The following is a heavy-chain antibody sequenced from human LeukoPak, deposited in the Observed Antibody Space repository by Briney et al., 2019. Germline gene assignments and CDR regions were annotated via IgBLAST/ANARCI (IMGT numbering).Heavy chain of an antibody. CDR2: ISSSSTYT. J-gene: IGHJ4*02. V-gene: IGHV3-11*05. CDR1: GFTFSDYY. CDR3: ARDLKGSAWYVDY. Sequence: GGSLRLSCAASGFTFSDYYMSWIRQAPGKGLEWLSYISSSSTYTNYADSVKGRFTISRDNAKNSLYLQMNSLRAEDTAVYYCARDLKGSAWYVDYWGQGTLVAVSS. D-gene: IGHD6-19*01.